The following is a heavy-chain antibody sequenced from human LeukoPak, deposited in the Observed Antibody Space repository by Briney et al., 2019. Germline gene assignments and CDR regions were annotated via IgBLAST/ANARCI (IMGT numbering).Heavy chain of an antibody. D-gene: IGHD4-17*01. J-gene: IGHJ4*02. Sequence: GGSLRLSCAASGFTFSTHTMSLVRQAPGKGLEWVSAVNGGGNTWYAGSVKGRFTISRDNSKNTLYLQMNSLRAEDTAIYYCAKERQAGDYFTSDYWGLGTLVTVSS. V-gene: IGHV3-23*01. CDR3: AKERQAGDYFTSDY. CDR1: GFTFSTHT. CDR2: VNGGGNT.